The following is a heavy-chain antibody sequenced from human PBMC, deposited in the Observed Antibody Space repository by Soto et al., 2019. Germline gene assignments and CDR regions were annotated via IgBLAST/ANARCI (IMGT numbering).Heavy chain of an antibody. CDR1: GFTFSSYW. CDR3: ARLQYYYGSGSYYNGDYYSGMDV. J-gene: IGHJ6*02. V-gene: IGHV3-7*03. Sequence: GGSLRLSCAASGFTFSSYWMSWVRQAPGKGLEWVANIKQDGSEKYYVDSVKGRFTISRDNAKNSLYLQMNSLRAEDTAVYYCARLQYYYGSGSYYNGDYYSGMDVWGQGTTVTVSS. D-gene: IGHD3-10*01. CDR2: IKQDGSEK.